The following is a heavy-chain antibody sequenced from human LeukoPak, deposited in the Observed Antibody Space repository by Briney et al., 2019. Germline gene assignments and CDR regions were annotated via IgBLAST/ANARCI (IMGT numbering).Heavy chain of an antibody. CDR2: ISGSSSTI. V-gene: IGHV3-48*04. J-gene: IGHJ6*03. D-gene: IGHD2-15*01. Sequence: GGSLRLSSAASGFTFSSYSMNWVRQAPGKGLEWLSYISGSSSTIYYADSVKGRFTISRDNAKNSLYLQMDSLRAEDTAVYYCARESLGYCSGSTCYYFYMDFWGKGTTVTVSS. CDR3: ARESLGYCSGSTCYYFYMDF. CDR1: GFTFSSYS.